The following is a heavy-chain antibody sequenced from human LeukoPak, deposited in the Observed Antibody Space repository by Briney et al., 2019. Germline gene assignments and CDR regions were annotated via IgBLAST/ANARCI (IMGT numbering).Heavy chain of an antibody. D-gene: IGHD1-26*01. CDR2: IPYDGSNK. CDR3: AKEVGYGMDV. V-gene: IGHV3-30*18. CDR1: GFTFSTYG. J-gene: IGHJ6*02. Sequence: GGSLRLSCAASGFTFSTYGFHWVRQAPGKGLEWVAVIPYDGSNKYYADSVKGRFTISRDNSKNTLYLQMNTLRAKDTAVYYCAKEVGYGMDVWGQGTTVTVSS.